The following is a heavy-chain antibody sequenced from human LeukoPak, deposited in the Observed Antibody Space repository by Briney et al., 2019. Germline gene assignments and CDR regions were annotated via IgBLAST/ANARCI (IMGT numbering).Heavy chain of an antibody. D-gene: IGHD3-22*01. J-gene: IGHJ4*02. V-gene: IGHV4-59*01. Sequence: KPSETLSLTCTVSGGSNRRYYWSWIRQPPGKGLEWIVYIYYSGSTNYNPSLKSRVTISVDTSKNQFSLKLSSVTAADTAVYYCARDYYDSSGYYSGFDYWGQGTLVTVSS. CDR1: GGSNRRYY. CDR3: ARDYYDSSGYYSGFDY. CDR2: IYYSGST.